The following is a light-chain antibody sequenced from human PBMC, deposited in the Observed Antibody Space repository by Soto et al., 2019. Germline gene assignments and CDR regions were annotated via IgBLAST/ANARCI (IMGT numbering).Light chain of an antibody. CDR2: LGS. J-gene: IGKJ1*01. CDR3: MQALQTRT. Sequence: DIVMTQSPLSLPVTPGEPASISCRSSQSLLHSNGYNYLDWYLQKPGQSPQLLIYLGSNRSSGVPDRFSGSGSGTDFTLKISRAEAEDVGVYYCMQALQTRTFGQGTKVDIK. CDR1: QSLLHSNGYNY. V-gene: IGKV2-28*01.